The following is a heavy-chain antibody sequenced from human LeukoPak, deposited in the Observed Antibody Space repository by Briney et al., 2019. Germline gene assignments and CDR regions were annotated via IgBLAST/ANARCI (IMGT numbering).Heavy chain of an antibody. D-gene: IGHD6-13*01. CDR3: ARDKQDYYYYGMDV. CDR2: ISSSGSTI. CDR1: GFTFSSYE. V-gene: IGHV3-48*03. J-gene: IGHJ6*02. Sequence: GGSLRLSCAASGFTFSSYEMNWVRQAPGKGLEWVSYISSSGSTIYYADSVKGRFTISRDNAKNSLYLQMNSLRAEDTAVYYCARDKQDYYYYGMDVWGQGTTVTVSS.